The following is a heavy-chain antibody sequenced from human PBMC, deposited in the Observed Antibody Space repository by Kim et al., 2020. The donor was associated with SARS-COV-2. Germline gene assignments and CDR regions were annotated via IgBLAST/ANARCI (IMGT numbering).Heavy chain of an antibody. V-gene: IGHV3-30*04. CDR3: ARDAYGMDV. CDR1: GFTFSSYA. CDR2: ISYDGSNK. J-gene: IGHJ6*02. Sequence: GGSLRLSCAASGFTFSSYAMHWVRQAPGKGLEWVAVISYDGSNKYYADSVKGRFTISRDNSKNTLYLQMNSLRAEDTAVYYCARDAYGMDVWGQGTTVTVSS.